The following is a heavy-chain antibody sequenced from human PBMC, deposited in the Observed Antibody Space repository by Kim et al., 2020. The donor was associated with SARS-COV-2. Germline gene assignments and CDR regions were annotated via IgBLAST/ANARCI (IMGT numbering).Heavy chain of an antibody. D-gene: IGHD1-1*01. V-gene: IGHV4-39*01. J-gene: IGHJ6*02. CDR3: ARPQPYYYYGMDV. Sequence: NPSLNSLVTISVDTSKNQFSLNLSSVTAADTAVYYCARPQPYYYYGMDVWGQGTTVTVSS.